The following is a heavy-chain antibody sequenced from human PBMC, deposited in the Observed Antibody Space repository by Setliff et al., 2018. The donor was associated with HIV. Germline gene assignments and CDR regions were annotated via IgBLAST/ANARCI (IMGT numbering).Heavy chain of an antibody. CDR2: INPSGGST. Sequence: ASVKVSCKASGYTFTSVYMHWVRQAPGEGLEWMGLINPSGGSTNYAQKFQGRVTMTRDTSTSTAYMELRSLRSDDTAVYYCAREGGWYFDYWGQGTLVTVSS. CDR3: AREGGWYFDY. CDR1: GYTFTSVY. V-gene: IGHV1-46*01. D-gene: IGHD6-19*01. J-gene: IGHJ4*02.